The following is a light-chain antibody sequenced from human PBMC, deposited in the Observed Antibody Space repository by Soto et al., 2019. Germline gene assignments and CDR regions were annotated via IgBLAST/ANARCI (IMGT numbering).Light chain of an antibody. V-gene: IGLV2-14*01. Sequence: QSVLTQPASVSGSPGQSITISCTGSSSDVDNGYNSVSWYQQHPGKAPKLMIYEVRNRPLGVSNRFSGSTSGNTASLTISGLQAEDEADYYCSSYSTSATAYVFGTGTKVTVL. CDR1: SSDVDNGYNS. CDR3: SSYSTSATAYV. CDR2: EVR. J-gene: IGLJ1*01.